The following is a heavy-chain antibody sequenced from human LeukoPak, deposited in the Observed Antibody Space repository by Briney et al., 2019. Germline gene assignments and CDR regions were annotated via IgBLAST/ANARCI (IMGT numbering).Heavy chain of an antibody. J-gene: IGHJ4*02. V-gene: IGHV1-18*01. CDR2: ISAYNGNT. D-gene: IGHD3-10*01. CDR3: ARVTLRQYYYGSGSYYYFDY. Sequence: ASVKVSCKASGYTFTSYGISWVRQAPGQGLEWMGWISAYNGNTNYAQKLQGRVTMTTDTSTSTAYMELRSLGSDDTAVYNCARVTLRQYYYGSGSYYYFDYWGQGTLVTVSS. CDR1: GYTFTSYG.